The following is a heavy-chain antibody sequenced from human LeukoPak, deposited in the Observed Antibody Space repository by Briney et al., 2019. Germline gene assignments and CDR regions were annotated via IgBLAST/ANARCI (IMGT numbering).Heavy chain of an antibody. J-gene: IGHJ6*02. V-gene: IGHV3-21*01. CDR1: GFTFSSYS. D-gene: IGHD3-10*01. Sequence: PGGSLRLSCAASGFTFSSYSMNWVRQAPGKGLEWVSSISSSSSYIYYADSVKGRFTISRDNAKNSLYLQMNSLRAEDTAVYYCARDGYYGSGSYYLVVGMDVWGQGTTVTVSS. CDR2: ISSSSSYI. CDR3: ARDGYYGSGSYYLVVGMDV.